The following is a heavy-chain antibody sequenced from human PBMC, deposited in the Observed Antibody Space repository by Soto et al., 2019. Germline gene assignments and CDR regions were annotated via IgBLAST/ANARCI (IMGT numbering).Heavy chain of an antibody. CDR1: GFTFDDYT. V-gene: IGHV3-43*01. J-gene: IGHJ4*02. Sequence: GESLKISCAASGFTFDDYTMHWVRQAPGKGLEWVSLISWDGGSTYYADSVKGRFTISSENSQNSLYLQMNSLRTEDTALYYCAKDGDALRWLQAHYFDYWGQGTLVTVSS. CDR3: AKDGDALRWLQAHYFDY. D-gene: IGHD5-12*01. CDR2: ISWDGGST.